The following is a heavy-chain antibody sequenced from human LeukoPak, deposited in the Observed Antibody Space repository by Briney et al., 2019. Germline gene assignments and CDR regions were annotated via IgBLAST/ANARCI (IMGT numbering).Heavy chain of an antibody. J-gene: IGHJ4*02. CDR3: AARGYRNGPFDY. CDR1: GFTVSSNY. Sequence: GGSLRLSCAVSGFTVSSNYMSWVRQAPGKGLEWVSVIYSGGSTYYADSVKGRFTISRDNSKNTLYLQVNSLRAEDTAVYYCAARGYRNGPFDYWGQGTLVTVSS. D-gene: IGHD5-18*01. CDR2: IYSGGST. V-gene: IGHV3-66*01.